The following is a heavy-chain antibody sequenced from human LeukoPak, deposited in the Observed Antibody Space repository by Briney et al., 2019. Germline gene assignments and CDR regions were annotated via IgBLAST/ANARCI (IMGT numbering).Heavy chain of an antibody. D-gene: IGHD3-22*01. Sequence: SQTLSLTFTVSGGSISSGGYYWSRIRQHPGKGLEWIGYIYYSGSTYYNPSLKSRVTISVDTSKNQFSLKLSSVTAADTAVYYCARGRYYDSSGPQDYFDYWGQGTLVTVSS. V-gene: IGHV4-31*03. CDR3: ARGRYYDSSGPQDYFDY. CDR1: GGSISSGGYY. CDR2: IYYSGST. J-gene: IGHJ4*02.